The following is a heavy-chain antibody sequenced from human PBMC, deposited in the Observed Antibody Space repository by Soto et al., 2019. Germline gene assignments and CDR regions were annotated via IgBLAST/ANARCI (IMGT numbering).Heavy chain of an antibody. CDR3: ARERAVTKAVFYYYYGMDV. CDR2: ISSSDSTI. J-gene: IGHJ6*02. CDR1: GFTFSSYE. Sequence: GGSLRLSCAASGFTFSSYEMNWVRQAPGKGLEWVSFISSSDSTIHYADSVKGRFTISRDNAKNSLYLQMNSLRAEDTAIYYCARERAVTKAVFYYYYGMDVWGQGTTVTVSS. D-gene: IGHD4-4*01. V-gene: IGHV3-48*03.